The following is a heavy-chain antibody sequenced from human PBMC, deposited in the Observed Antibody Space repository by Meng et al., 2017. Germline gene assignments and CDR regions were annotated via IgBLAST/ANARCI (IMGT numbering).Heavy chain of an antibody. CDR3: ARVLSWESSSWYV. CDR1: GFTFSSYS. J-gene: IGHJ3*01. D-gene: IGHD6-13*01. CDR2: ISSSSSYI. Sequence: LSLTCAASGFTFSSYSMNWVRQAPGKGLEWVSSISSSSSYIYYADSVKGRFTISRDNAKNSLYLQMNSLRAEDTAVYYCARVLSWESSSWYVWGQGTMVTVSS. V-gene: IGHV3-21*01.